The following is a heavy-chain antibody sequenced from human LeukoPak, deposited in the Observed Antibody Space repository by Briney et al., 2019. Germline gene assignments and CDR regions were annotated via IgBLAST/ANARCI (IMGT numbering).Heavy chain of an antibody. V-gene: IGHV3-7*01. CDR3: ARQRGSGCLDY. D-gene: IGHD6-19*01. J-gene: IGHJ4*02. Sequence: GGSLRLSCAASRSTLSNYWMSWVRQAPGKGLEWVANIKQDGSETYYVDSVKGRFTISRDNAKNSLSLQMNSLRAEETAVYYCARQRGSGCLDYWGQGTLVTVSS. CDR1: RSTLSNYW. CDR2: IKQDGSET.